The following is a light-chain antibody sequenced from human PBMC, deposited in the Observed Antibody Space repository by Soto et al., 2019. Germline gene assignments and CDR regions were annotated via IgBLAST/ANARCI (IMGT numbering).Light chain of an antibody. CDR2: GAS. V-gene: IGKV3-15*01. CDR3: QQYNNWPLLT. Sequence: EIVMTQSPATLSVSPGERATLSCRASQSVSSNLAWYQQKPGQAPRLLIYGASTRATGIPARFSGSGSGTEFTLTIHRLQSEDFAVYYCQQYNNWPLLTFGGGTKVEIK. J-gene: IGKJ4*01. CDR1: QSVSSN.